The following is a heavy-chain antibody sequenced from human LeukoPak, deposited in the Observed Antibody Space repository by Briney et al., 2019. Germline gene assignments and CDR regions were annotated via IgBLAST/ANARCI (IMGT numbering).Heavy chain of an antibody. CDR2: INPNSGGT. Sequence: ALVKVSCKASGYTFTDYYMHWVRQAPGQGLEWMGWINPNSGGTNYAQKFQGRVTMPRDTSISTVYMELSRLRSDDTAVYYCARDPQDITIFGVAWNWFDPWGQGTLVTVSS. V-gene: IGHV1-2*02. CDR1: GYTFTDYY. D-gene: IGHD3-3*01. J-gene: IGHJ5*02. CDR3: ARDPQDITIFGVAWNWFDP.